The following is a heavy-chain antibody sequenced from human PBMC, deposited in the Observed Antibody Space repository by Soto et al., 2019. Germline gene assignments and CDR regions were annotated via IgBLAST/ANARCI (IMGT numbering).Heavy chain of an antibody. CDR2: IYYSGST. CDR3: ARDTTAAGTHYYGMDV. CDR1: GGSIRSGGYY. D-gene: IGHD6-13*01. V-gene: IGHV4-31*03. Sequence: SETLSLTCTVSGGSIRSGGYYWSWIRQHPGKGLEWIGYIYYSGSTYYNPSLKSRVTISVDTSKNQFSLKLSSVTAADTAVYYCARDTTAAGTHYYGMDVWGQGTTVTVSS. J-gene: IGHJ6*02.